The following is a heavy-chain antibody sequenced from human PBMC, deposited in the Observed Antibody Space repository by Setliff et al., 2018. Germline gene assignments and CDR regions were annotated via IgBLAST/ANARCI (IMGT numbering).Heavy chain of an antibody. CDR1: GGSLSADYY. CDR2: VHPDGST. Sequence: SETLSLTCTVSGGSLSADYYWSWIRQPAGKGLEWIGHVHPDGSTNYNPSLYSRVVISVDTSKNQFSLKMSSMTAADTAVYYCARFLNPRDGYQNSPGFDFWGQGTLVTVSS. CDR3: ARFLNPRDGYQNSPGFDF. V-gene: IGHV4-61*09. J-gene: IGHJ4*02. D-gene: IGHD5-12*01.